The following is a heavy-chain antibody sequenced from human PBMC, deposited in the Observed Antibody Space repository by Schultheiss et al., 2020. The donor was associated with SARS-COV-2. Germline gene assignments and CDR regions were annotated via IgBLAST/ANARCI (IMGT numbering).Heavy chain of an antibody. CDR3: ARGGAVAEFWYFDL. J-gene: IGHJ2*01. CDR1: GDSVSTNSGT. D-gene: IGHD6-19*01. Sequence: LRLSCDISGDSVSTNSGTWNWIRQSPSRGLEWLGRTYYRSKWYYDYPVSVKSRVTINPDTSKNQFSLQLNSVTPEDTAVYYCARGGAVAEFWYFDLWGRGTLVTVSS. V-gene: IGHV6-1*01. CDR2: TYYRSKWYY.